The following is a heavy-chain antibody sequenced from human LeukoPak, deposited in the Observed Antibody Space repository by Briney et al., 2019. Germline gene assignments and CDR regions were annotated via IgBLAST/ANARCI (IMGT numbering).Heavy chain of an antibody. J-gene: IGHJ4*02. V-gene: IGHV4-39*07. CDR1: GGSISSSSYY. Sequence: PSETLSLTCTVSGGSISSSSYYWGWIRQPPGKGLEWIGSIYYSGSTYYNPSLKSRVTISVDTSKNQFSLKLSSVTAADTAVYYCARGRHYYDSSGPVLHYWGQGTLVTVSS. CDR3: ARGRHYYDSSGPVLHY. CDR2: IYYSGST. D-gene: IGHD3-22*01.